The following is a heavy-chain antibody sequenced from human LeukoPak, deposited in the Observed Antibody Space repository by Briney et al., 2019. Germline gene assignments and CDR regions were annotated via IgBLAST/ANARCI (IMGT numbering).Heavy chain of an antibody. J-gene: IGHJ5*02. D-gene: IGHD5-24*01. Sequence: GESLRISCKGSGYSFTNYWISWVRQMPGKGLEWMGKIDPSDSYTNYSPSFQGHVTISADKSISTAYLQWSSLKAPDTAMYYCARRDGNWFDPWGQGTLVTVSS. CDR3: ARRDGNWFDP. CDR2: IDPSDSYT. CDR1: GYSFTNYW. V-gene: IGHV5-10-1*01.